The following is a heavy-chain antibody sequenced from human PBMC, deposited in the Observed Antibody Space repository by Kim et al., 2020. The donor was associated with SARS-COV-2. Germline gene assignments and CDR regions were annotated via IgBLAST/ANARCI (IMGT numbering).Heavy chain of an antibody. J-gene: IGHJ6*03. D-gene: IGHD3-3*02. CDR3: ARGASILLNYYYYMDI. Sequence: GGSLRLSCVASGVTLNHYGMHWVRQAPGKGLEWVAFIWHDGTTKYNADAVQGRFIISRDTSKNTVYLQMNSLRAEDTAMYFCARGASILLNYYYYMDIWGKGASGTVSS. V-gene: IGHV3-33*01. CDR2: IWHDGTTK. CDR1: GVTLNHYG.